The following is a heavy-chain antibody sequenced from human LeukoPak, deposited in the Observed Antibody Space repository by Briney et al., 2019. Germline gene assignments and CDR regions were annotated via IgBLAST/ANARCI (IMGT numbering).Heavy chain of an antibody. J-gene: IGHJ4*02. CDR1: GGSFSGYY. V-gene: IGHV4-59*10. Sequence: SETLSLTCAVYGGSFSGYYWSWIRQPPGKGLEWIGRIYTSGSTNYNPSLKSRVTISVDTSKNQFSLKLSSVTAADTAVYYCAIYDILTGYFDYWGQGTLVTVSS. D-gene: IGHD3-9*01. CDR2: IYTSGST. CDR3: AIYDILTGYFDY.